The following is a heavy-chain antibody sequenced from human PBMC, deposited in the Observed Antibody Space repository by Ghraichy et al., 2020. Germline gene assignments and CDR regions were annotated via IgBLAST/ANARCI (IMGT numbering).Heavy chain of an antibody. V-gene: IGHV4-59*01. J-gene: IGHJ3*02. CDR2: IYYSGTT. CDR3: ARVMGSGWTAFDI. Sequence: SETLSLTCTVSGGSISPYYWTWIRQPPGKGLEWIGYIYYSGTTTYNPSLKSRVTISVDTSKNHFSLKLSSVTAAYTAVYYCARVMGSGWTAFDIWGQGTMVTVSS. CDR1: GGSISPYY. D-gene: IGHD6-19*01.